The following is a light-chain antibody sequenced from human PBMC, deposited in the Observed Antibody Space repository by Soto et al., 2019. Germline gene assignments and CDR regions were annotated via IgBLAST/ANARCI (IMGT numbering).Light chain of an antibody. CDR3: QSYDSSLSGAWV. CDR1: TSNLGAGFD. V-gene: IGLV1-40*01. Sequence: QSVLTQPPSVSGAPGQRVTISCTGTTSNLGAGFDVHWYQQFPGTAPKLLIYGSINRPSGVLDRFSGSRSGTSASLAITGLQAGDEAVYYCQSYDSSLSGAWVFGGGTKLTVL. CDR2: GSI. J-gene: IGLJ3*02.